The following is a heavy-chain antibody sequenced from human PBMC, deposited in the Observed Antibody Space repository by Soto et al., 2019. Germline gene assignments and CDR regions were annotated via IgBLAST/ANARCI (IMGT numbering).Heavy chain of an antibody. D-gene: IGHD4-17*01. CDR1: GGSVTNSSYY. CDR3: VSQRTTVPTQACFDY. J-gene: IGHJ4*02. Sequence: SETLSLTCTVSGGSVTNSSYYWGWIRQSPGKGLEWIGSVYYRGRSYSKSSVKSRVTISVDTSKNRFSLSLNSVTASDTAVYFCVSQRTTVPTQACFDYWGPGALVTVSS. V-gene: IGHV4-39*01. CDR2: VYYRGRS.